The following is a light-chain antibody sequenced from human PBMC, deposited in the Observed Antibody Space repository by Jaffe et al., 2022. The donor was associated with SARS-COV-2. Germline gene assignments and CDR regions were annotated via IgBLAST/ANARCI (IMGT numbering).Light chain of an antibody. CDR2: DVS. CDR1: SSDIGAYNY. J-gene: IGLJ3*02. V-gene: IGLV2-14*03. CDR3: NSYTRSDTRV. Sequence: QSALTQPASVSGSPGQSITISCTGTSSDIGAYNYVSWYQQRPGKAPKLMIYDVSSRPSGVSNRFSGSKSGNTASLTISGLQPEDEADYYCNSYTRSDTRVFGGGTKLTVL.